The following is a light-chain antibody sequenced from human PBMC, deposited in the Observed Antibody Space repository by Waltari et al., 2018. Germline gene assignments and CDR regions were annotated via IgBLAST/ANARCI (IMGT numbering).Light chain of an antibody. Sequence: SYELTQPPSVSVSPGQTASITCSGDKLGNKYACWYQQKPGQSPVLVIYQDNRRPSGITERFAGSNYGNTATLTISGTQAMDEADYFCQAWDSITVVFGGGTKLTVL. J-gene: IGLJ2*01. CDR2: QDN. V-gene: IGLV3-1*01. CDR3: QAWDSITVV. CDR1: KLGNKY.